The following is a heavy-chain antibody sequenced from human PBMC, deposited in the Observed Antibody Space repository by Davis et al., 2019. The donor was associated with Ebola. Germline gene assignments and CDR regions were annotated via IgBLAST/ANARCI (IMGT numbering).Heavy chain of an antibody. Sequence: MPSETLSLTCTLSGASINSGNYYWSWIRQPPGKGLEWIGSIYYSGSTYYNPSLKSRVTISVDTSKNQFSLRLTSVTAADTAVYYCARTYSSIWHSFGYWGQGTLVTVSS. CDR1: GASINSGNYY. CDR3: ARTYSSIWHSFGY. CDR2: IYYSGST. D-gene: IGHD6-13*01. J-gene: IGHJ4*02. V-gene: IGHV4-39*01.